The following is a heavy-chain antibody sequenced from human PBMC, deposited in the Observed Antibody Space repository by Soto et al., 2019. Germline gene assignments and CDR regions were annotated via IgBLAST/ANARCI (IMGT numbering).Heavy chain of an antibody. CDR3: AHSLGEDWFDH. CDR1: GFSLTTSGVG. D-gene: IGHD3-16*01. Sequence: QITLKESGPTLVKSTQTLTLTCTFSGFSLTTSGVGVGWIRQPPGKALEWLALIYWDDDKRYSPSLKSRLTITKDTSKNQVVLMMTNMNPVDTAKYYCAHSLGEDWFDHWGQGTLVTVSS. V-gene: IGHV2-5*02. CDR2: IYWDDDK. J-gene: IGHJ5*02.